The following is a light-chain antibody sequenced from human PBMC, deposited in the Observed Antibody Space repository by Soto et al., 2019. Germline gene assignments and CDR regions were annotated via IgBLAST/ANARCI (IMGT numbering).Light chain of an antibody. CDR1: QSVYSN. J-gene: IGKJ4*01. V-gene: IGKV3-15*01. Sequence: EIVMTQSPATLSVSPGERATLSCRASQSVYSNLAWCQQKPGQAPRFLIYGASTRATGIPARFSGSGSGTGFTLTISSLQSEDFAVYYCQQYDNWPLTFGGGTKVDIK. CDR2: GAS. CDR3: QQYDNWPLT.